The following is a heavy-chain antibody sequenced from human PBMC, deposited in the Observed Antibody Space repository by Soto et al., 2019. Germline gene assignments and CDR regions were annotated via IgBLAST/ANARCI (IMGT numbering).Heavy chain of an antibody. Sequence: PGGSLRLSCAASGFTFSTYSMNWVRQAPGKGLEWVSSISSSSNYIYYADSVKGRFTISRDNAKNSLYLQMNSLRAEDTAVYYCARDLFAGGTAVAATPYYFDYWGQGTLVTVSS. J-gene: IGHJ4*02. D-gene: IGHD6-19*01. CDR3: ARDLFAGGTAVAATPYYFDY. V-gene: IGHV3-21*01. CDR1: GFTFSTYS. CDR2: ISSSSNYI.